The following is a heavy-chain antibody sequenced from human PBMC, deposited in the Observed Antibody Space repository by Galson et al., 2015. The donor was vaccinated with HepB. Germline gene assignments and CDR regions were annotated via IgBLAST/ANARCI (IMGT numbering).Heavy chain of an antibody. CDR3: TTASVVTTGYYYYGMDV. V-gene: IGHV3-15*01. Sequence: SLRLSCAASGFTFSNAWMSWVRKAQGKGLEWVGRIKSKTDGGTTDYAAPVKGRFTISRDDSKNTLYLQMNSLKTEDTAVYYCTTASVVTTGYYYYGMDVWGQGTTVTVSS. D-gene: IGHD2-21*02. J-gene: IGHJ6*02. CDR2: IKSKTDGGTT. CDR1: GFTFSNAW.